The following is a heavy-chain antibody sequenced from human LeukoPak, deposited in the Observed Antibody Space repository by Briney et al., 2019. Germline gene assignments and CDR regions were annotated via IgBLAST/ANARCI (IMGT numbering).Heavy chain of an antibody. V-gene: IGHV4-39*01. J-gene: IGHJ4*02. CDR3: ARQTYYSSGYFDY. CDR2: IYYSGST. D-gene: IGHD3-22*01. Sequence: PSETLSLTCTVSGGSISSGSDYWGWLRQPPGKGLEGIGSIYYSGSTYYNPSLKSRVTISVDTSKKQFSLKLSSVTAADTAVYYCARQTYYSSGYFDYWGQGTPVTVSS. CDR1: GGSISSGSDY.